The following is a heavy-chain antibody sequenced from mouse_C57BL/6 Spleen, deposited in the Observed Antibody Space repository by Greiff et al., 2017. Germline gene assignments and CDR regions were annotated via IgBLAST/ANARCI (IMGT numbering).Heavy chain of an antibody. J-gene: IGHJ3*01. D-gene: IGHD2-4*01. CDR3: TRAYDYDVGAWFAY. V-gene: IGHV5-9-1*02. Sequence: EVKLQESGEGLVKPGGSLKLSCAASGFTFSSYAMSWVRQTPEKRLEWVAYISSGGDYIYYADTVKGRFTISRDNARNTLYLQMSSLKSEDTAMYYCTRAYDYDVGAWFAYWGQGTLVTVSA. CDR1: GFTFSSYA. CDR2: ISSGGDYI.